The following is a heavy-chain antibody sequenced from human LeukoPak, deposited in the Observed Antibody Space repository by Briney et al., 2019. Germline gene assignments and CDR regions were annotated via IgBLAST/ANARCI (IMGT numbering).Heavy chain of an antibody. CDR2: IYYSGST. CDR1: GGSISGYY. V-gene: IGHV4-59*08. J-gene: IGHJ4*02. CDR3: ANYHDYSNFQGAYYLDY. Sequence: SETLSPTCTVSGGSISGYYWSWIRQPPGKGLEWIGNIYYSGSTNYNPSLKSRVTISVDTSKNQFSLKLSSVTAADTAVYYCANYHDYSNFQGAYYLDYWGQGTLVTVSS. D-gene: IGHD4-11*01.